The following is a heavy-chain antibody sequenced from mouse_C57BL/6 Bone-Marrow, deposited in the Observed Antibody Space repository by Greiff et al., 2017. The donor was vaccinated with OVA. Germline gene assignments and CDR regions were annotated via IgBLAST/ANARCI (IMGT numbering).Heavy chain of an antibody. CDR3: TRFHDYGSSSWFAY. J-gene: IGHJ3*01. Sequence: EVKLVESGTVLARPGASVKMSCKTSGYTFTSYWMHWVKQRPGQGLEWIGAIYPGNSDTSYNQKFKGKAKLTAVTSASTAYMELSSLTNEDSAVYYCTRFHDYGSSSWFAYWGQGTLVTVSA. CDR1: GYTFTSYW. CDR2: IYPGNSDT. V-gene: IGHV1-5*01. D-gene: IGHD1-1*01.